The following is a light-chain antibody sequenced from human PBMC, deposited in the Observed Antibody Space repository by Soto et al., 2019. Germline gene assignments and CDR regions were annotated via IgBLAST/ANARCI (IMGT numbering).Light chain of an antibody. CDR2: AAS. V-gene: IGKV1-17*01. J-gene: IGKJ4*01. CDR3: LQRNSYPLT. CDR1: QDIRKD. Sequence: DVPMTQSPSSLSASVGDRVTITCRASQDIRKDLGWYQQKPGKAPKRLIYAASTLQSGVPSRFSGSGSGTEFTLTISSLQPEDFATYYCLQRNSYPLTFGRGTKVEI.